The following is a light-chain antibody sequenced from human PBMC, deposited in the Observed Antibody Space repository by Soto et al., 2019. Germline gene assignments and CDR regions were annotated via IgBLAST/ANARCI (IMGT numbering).Light chain of an antibody. CDR2: SAS. CDR3: HQTYNSPLT. V-gene: IGKV1-39*01. CDR1: QSISNY. Sequence: DIQMTQSPSSLSASVGDRVTITCRASQSISNYLHWYQQTPGRAPKLVIYSASSLHRGVPSRFSGIGSGTDFTLTISSLQPEDFATYYCHQTYNSPLTFGGGTKVEI. J-gene: IGKJ4*01.